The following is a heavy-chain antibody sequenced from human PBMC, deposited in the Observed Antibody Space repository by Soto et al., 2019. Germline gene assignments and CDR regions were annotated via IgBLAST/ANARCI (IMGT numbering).Heavy chain of an antibody. CDR1: GGTFSSYA. V-gene: IGHV1-69*01. D-gene: IGHD3-10*01. CDR2: FNPIFETA. Sequence: QVQLVQSGAEVKMPGSSVKVSCKASGGTFSSYAISWVRQAPGQGLEWMGGFNPIFETANYAQKFQGRVTITADESTNTAYMELSSLRSEDTAVYYCTRGITLIRGVIPPGYYYGMDVWGQGTTVAVSS. CDR3: TRGITLIRGVIPPGYYYGMDV. J-gene: IGHJ6*02.